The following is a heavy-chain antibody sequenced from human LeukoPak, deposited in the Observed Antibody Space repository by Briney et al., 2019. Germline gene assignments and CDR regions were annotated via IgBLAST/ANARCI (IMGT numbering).Heavy chain of an antibody. V-gene: IGHV1-8*03. CDR1: GYTFTSYD. D-gene: IGHD5-12*01. Sequence: ASVKVSCKASGYTFTSYDINWVRQATGQGLEWMGWMNPNSGNTGYAQKFQGRVTITRNTSISTAYMELSSLRSEDTAVYYCARSCRILDIVATIRARLGGNGFDIWGQGTMVTVSS. CDR2: MNPNSGNT. CDR3: ARSCRILDIVATIRARLGGNGFDI. J-gene: IGHJ3*02.